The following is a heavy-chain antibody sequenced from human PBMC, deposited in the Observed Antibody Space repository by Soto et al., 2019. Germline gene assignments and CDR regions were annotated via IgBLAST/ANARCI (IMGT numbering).Heavy chain of an antibody. Sequence: GGSLRLSCTASGFTFGDSAMSWFRQATGQGLEWLSFIRSKAYGETTDYAASVKGRFSISRDDSKSIAYLQMNSLKTEDTAVYYCAADVPVESPLIDHWGQGIFVTVSS. CDR2: IRSKAYGETT. D-gene: IGHD2-8*01. CDR1: GFTFGDSA. J-gene: IGHJ4*02. CDR3: AADVPVESPLIDH. V-gene: IGHV3-49*03.